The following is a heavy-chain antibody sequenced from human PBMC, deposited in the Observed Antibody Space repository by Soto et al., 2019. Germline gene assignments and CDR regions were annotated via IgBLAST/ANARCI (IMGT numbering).Heavy chain of an antibody. CDR1: GFTFRSYS. J-gene: IGHJ3*01. V-gene: IGHV3-21*04. D-gene: IGHD2-2*01. CDR3: ARGQYQLLLLAFDF. CDR2: ISTSSSFI. Sequence: GGSLRLSCAGSGFTFRSYSMTWVRQAPGKGLEWVASISTSSSFIYYGDSVKGRFTISRDNDENSVFLQMNSLRAEDTAVYYCARGQYQLLLLAFDFWGQGTMVTVSS.